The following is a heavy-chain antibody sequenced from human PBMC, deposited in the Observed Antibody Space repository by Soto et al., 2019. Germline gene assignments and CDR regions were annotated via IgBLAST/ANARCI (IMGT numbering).Heavy chain of an antibody. Sequence: PGESLKISCKASGYSFNNYWIGWVRQMPGKGLEWMGIIYPGDSDIRYSPSFQGQVTISADKSISTAYLQWSSLKASDTAMYYCARHQLVGYSSPFDYWGQGTLVTVSS. CDR1: GYSFNNYW. J-gene: IGHJ4*02. CDR2: IYPGDSDI. D-gene: IGHD6-13*01. CDR3: ARHQLVGYSSPFDY. V-gene: IGHV5-51*01.